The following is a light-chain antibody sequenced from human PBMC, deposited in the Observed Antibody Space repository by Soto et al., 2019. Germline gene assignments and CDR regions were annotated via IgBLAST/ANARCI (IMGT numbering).Light chain of an antibody. V-gene: IGKV3-11*01. CDR1: QSVTTY. J-gene: IGKJ4*01. Sequence: EIVLTQSPATLSLSPGERATLSCRASQSVTTYLAWYQQKPGLAPRLLIYDVSNRATGITGRFSGSGSGTDFTLTISSLEPEDFAVYYCQRRSNWPLTFGGGTKVEI. CDR3: QRRSNWPLT. CDR2: DVS.